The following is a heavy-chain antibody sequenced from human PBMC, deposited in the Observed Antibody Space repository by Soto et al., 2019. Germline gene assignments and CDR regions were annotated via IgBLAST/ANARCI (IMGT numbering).Heavy chain of an antibody. Sequence: KPXGPLRRVCPASGFRFRSFTMNWVRQAPGKGLEWVSTISSNSAYIYYTDALRGRSTISRDNAKNSLHLQMNSLRAEDTAVYYCTRDASRDSSARGWFDPWGPGPLVTVYS. D-gene: IGHD6-13*01. CDR2: ISSNSAYI. J-gene: IGHJ5*02. CDR1: GFRFRSFT. V-gene: IGHV3-21*01. CDR3: TRDASRDSSARGWFDP.